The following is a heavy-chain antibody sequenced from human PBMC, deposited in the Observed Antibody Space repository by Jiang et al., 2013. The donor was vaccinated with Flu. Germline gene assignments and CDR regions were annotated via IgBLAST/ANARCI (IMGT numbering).Heavy chain of an antibody. V-gene: IGHV4-30-4*01. D-gene: IGHD3-22*01. CDR1: GGSISSGDYY. CDR2: IYYSGST. J-gene: IGHJ4*02. Sequence: VKPSQTLSLTCTVSGGSISSGDYYWSWIRQPPGKGLEWIGYIYYSGSTYYNPSLKSRVTISVDTSKNQFSLKLSSVTAADTAVYYCARARGYYDSSGYHVYYFDYWGQGTLVTVSS. CDR3: ARARGYYDSSGYHVYYFDY.